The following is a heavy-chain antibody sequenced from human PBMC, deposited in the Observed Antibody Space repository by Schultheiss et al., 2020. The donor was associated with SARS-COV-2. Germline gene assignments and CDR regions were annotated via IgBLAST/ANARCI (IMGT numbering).Heavy chain of an antibody. Sequence: GGSLRLSCAASGFTFSDYYMSWIRQAPGKGLEWVSYISSSGSTIYYADSVKGRFTISRDNAKDSLYLQMNSLRAEDTAVYYCAKDYATVTSPFDCWGQGTLVTVSS. V-gene: IGHV3-11*01. D-gene: IGHD4-17*01. CDR2: ISSSGSTI. J-gene: IGHJ4*02. CDR1: GFTFSDYY. CDR3: AKDYATVTSPFDC.